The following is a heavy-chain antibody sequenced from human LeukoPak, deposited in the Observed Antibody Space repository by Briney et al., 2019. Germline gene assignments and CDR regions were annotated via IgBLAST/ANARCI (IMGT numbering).Heavy chain of an antibody. V-gene: IGHV3-23*01. CDR2: ISGSGGNT. CDR3: ARSGGSGSYINWFDP. Sequence: QPGGSLRLSCAASGFTFSSYAMSWVRQAPGKGLEWVSAISGSGGNTYYADSVKGRFTISRDNAKNSPYLQMNSLRAEDTAVYYCARSGGSGSYINWFDPWGQGTLVTVSS. J-gene: IGHJ5*02. CDR1: GFTFSSYA. D-gene: IGHD3-10*01.